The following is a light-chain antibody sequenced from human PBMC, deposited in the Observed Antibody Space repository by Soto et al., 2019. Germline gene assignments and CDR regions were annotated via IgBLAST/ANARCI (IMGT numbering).Light chain of an antibody. CDR2: KAS. V-gene: IGKV1-5*03. CDR3: QQYETFPLT. CDR1: QSISTW. Sequence: DIQMTQSPSTLSASVGDRVTIACRASQSISTWLAWYQQKPGKAPKLLIYKASILESGVPSSFSGSGSATEFTLTISSLQPEDFASYYCQQYETFPLTFVGGTKGESK. J-gene: IGKJ4*01.